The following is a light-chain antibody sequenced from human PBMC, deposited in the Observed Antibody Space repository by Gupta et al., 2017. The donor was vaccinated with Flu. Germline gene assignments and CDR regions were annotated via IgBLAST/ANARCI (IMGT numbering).Light chain of an antibody. CDR1: DIETKS. Sequence: SYALTQPPPVSVAPGQTARLPWEGNDIETKSVYWYQQKSGPAPVLVGDDGVDWPSGIPERFSGSSAGNTANPNINGVAAGDEADYYCQVWDSSTDQRVFGGGTKLTVL. J-gene: IGLJ3*02. V-gene: IGLV3-21*02. CDR3: QVWDSSTDQRV. CDR2: DGV.